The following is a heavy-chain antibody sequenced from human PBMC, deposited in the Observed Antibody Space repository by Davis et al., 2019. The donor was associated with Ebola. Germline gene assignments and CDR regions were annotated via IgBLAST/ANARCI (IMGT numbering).Heavy chain of an antibody. J-gene: IGHJ4*02. D-gene: IGHD4-17*01. V-gene: IGHV1-3*01. CDR2: INAGNGNT. Sequence: AASVKVSCKASGYTFTSYAMHWVRQAPGQRLEWMGWINAGNGNTKYSQKFQGRVTMTRDTSITTDYMELTSLTSEDTAVYYCARGYADYHKEFDYWGQGALVTVSS. CDR1: GYTFTSYA. CDR3: ARGYADYHKEFDY.